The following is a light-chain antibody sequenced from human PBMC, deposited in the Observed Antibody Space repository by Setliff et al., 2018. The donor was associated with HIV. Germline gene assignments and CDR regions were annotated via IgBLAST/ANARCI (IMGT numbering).Light chain of an antibody. J-gene: IGLJ1*01. V-gene: IGLV2-14*01. CDR2: DVS. Sequence: QSALTQPASVSGSPGQSITISCTGTSSDVGGYNYVSWYQQHPGKAPKLMIFDVSRRPSGVSNRFSGSKSGNTASLTISGLRAEDEADYYCTSYTSSFTYVFGSGTKVTV. CDR3: TSYTSSFTYV. CDR1: SSDVGGYNY.